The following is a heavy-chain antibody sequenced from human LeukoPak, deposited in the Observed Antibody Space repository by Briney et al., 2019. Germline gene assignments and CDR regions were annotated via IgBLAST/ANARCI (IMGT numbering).Heavy chain of an antibody. CDR3: ARDASYGGNSRAFDI. CDR1: GGSVSSGGYY. V-gene: IGHV4-31*03. J-gene: IGHJ3*02. D-gene: IGHD4-17*01. Sequence: SETLSLTCTVSGGSVSSGGYYWSWSRQHPGKGLEWIGYIYYSGSTYYNPSLKSRVTISVDTSKNQFSLKLSSVTAADTAVYYCARDASYGGNSRAFDIWGQGTMVTVSS. CDR2: IYYSGST.